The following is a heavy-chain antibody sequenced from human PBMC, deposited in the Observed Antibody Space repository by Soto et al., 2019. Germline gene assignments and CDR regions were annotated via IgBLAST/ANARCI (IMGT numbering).Heavy chain of an antibody. CDR1: GYTFTSYY. Sequence: ASVKVSCKASGYTFTSYYMHWVRQAPGQGLEWMGIINPSGGSTSYAQKFQGRVTMTRDTSTSTVYMELSSLRSEDTAVHYCARDQSITGTIFSYYYYGMDVWGQGTTVTVSS. J-gene: IGHJ6*02. CDR3: ARDQSITGTIFSYYYYGMDV. V-gene: IGHV1-46*01. D-gene: IGHD1-7*01. CDR2: INPSGGST.